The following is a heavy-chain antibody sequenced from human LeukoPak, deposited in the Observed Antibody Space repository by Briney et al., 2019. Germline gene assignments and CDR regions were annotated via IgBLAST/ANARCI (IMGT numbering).Heavy chain of an antibody. J-gene: IGHJ6*03. D-gene: IGHD1-26*01. CDR3: ARDGRIVGATGYPLLWGYYYYMDV. V-gene: IGHV1-69*05. CDR1: GGTFSSYA. CDR2: IIPIFSTA. Sequence: SVKVSCKASGGTFSSYAISWVRQAPGQGLEWMGGIIPIFSTANYAQRFQGRVTITTDESTSTAYMELSSLRSEDTAVYYCARDGRIVGATGYPLLWGYYYYMDVWGKGTTVTVSS.